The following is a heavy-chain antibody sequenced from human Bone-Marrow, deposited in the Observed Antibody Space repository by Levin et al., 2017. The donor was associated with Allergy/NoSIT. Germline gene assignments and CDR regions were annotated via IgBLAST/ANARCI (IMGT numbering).Heavy chain of an antibody. D-gene: IGHD2-2*01. Sequence: LSLTCAASGFPFSSYAMNWVRQAPGKGLEWVSSISPSSTYIYYADSVKGRFTISRDNAKNSLDLQMNGLRAEDTAVYYCAREGSDLVAVPAIDSGSWFDPWGQGTLVTVSS. CDR1: GFPFSSYA. J-gene: IGHJ5*02. CDR2: ISPSSTYI. V-gene: IGHV3-21*06. CDR3: AREGSDLVAVPAIDSGSWFDP.